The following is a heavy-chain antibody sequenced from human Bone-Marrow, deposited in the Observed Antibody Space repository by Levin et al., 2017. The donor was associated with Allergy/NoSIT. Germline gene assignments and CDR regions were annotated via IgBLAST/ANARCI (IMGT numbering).Heavy chain of an antibody. V-gene: IGHV3-23*01. CDR1: GFIFSDYA. CDR2: IIKSGDNA. Sequence: GGSLRLSCAASGFIFSDYAMSWVRQAPGKGLEWVSTIIKSGDNAYHADSVKGRFTISRDNAKTTLYLQMNSLRAEDTAVYYCAKGGKRYIPVWGQGIQVTVSS. CDR3: AKGGKRYIPV. J-gene: IGHJ4*01. D-gene: IGHD3-9*01.